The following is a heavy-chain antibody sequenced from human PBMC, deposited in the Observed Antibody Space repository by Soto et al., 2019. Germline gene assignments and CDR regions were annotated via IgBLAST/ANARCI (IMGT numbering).Heavy chain of an antibody. Sequence: EVQLVESGGGLVQPGGSLRLSCAVSGFTFRNYWMHWVRQGPGKGLVWVSRINSDGSSTSYADSVKGRFTISRDNAKNTLYRQMNSLRAEDTAVYFCASGEDFGVAHDLWGQGTLVTVSS. CDR1: GFTFRNYW. CDR2: INSDGSST. V-gene: IGHV3-74*01. CDR3: ASGEDFGVAHDL. J-gene: IGHJ5*02. D-gene: IGHD3-3*01.